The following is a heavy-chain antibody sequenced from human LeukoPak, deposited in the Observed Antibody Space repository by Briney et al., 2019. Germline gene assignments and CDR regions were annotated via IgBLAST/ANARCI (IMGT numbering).Heavy chain of an antibody. CDR1: GYTLTELS. Sequence: ASVKVSCKVSGYTLTELSMHWVRQAPGKGLEWMGGFDPEDGETIYAQKFQGRVTMTEDTSTDTAYMELSSLRSEDTAVYYCATDNVPRISSWYGVAYWGQGTLVTVSS. D-gene: IGHD6-13*01. CDR2: FDPEDGET. CDR3: ATDNVPRISSWYGVAY. V-gene: IGHV1-24*01. J-gene: IGHJ4*02.